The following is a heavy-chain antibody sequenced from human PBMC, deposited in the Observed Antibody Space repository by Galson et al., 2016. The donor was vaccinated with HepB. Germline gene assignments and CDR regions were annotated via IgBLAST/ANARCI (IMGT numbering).Heavy chain of an antibody. D-gene: IGHD3-10*02. CDR3: ARIPLYSSIDRL. J-gene: IGHJ3*01. CDR2: IRDLDGTT. V-gene: IGHV3-23*01. CDR1: GFTFNNDG. Sequence: SLRLSCALYGFTFNNDGISWVRQAPGRGLEWVSAIRDLDGTTHYGDSQKGRFTISRDTSKTTVYLPMNSLRPEDTATYYRARIPLYSSIDRLWGQGTMVTVST.